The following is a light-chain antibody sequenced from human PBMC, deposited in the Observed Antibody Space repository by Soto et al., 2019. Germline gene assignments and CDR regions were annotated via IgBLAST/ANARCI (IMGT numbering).Light chain of an antibody. CDR2: KAS. J-gene: IGKJ2*01. CDR1: QSISSW. CDR3: QQYHSYMYT. V-gene: IGKV1-5*03. Sequence: DIQMTQSPSTLSASVGDRVTITCRASQSISSWLAWYQQKPGKAPKLLIYKASSLESGVPSRFSGSGSGTEFTLTLSRLQPDDFATYYCQQYHSYMYTFGQGTKLEIK.